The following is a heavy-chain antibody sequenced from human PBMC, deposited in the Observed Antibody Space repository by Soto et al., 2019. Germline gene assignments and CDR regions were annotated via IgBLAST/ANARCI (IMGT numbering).Heavy chain of an antibody. J-gene: IGHJ4*02. D-gene: IGHD3-22*01. Sequence: WGSLRLSCAACGFSFSNYAMSWVRQAPGKGPEWVSAVSGRGDRTFYADSVKGRFTISRDNSKNTLYLQMNSLRAEDTALYYCAKDYHDSSGYYYGDDYWGQGTLVTVSS. CDR1: GFSFSNYA. CDR3: AKDYHDSSGYYYGDDY. V-gene: IGHV3-23*01. CDR2: VSGRGDRT.